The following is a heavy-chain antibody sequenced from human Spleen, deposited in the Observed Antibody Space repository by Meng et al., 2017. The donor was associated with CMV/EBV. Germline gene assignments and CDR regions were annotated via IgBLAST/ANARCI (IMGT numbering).Heavy chain of an antibody. CDR1: GYTLSELS. Sequence: ASVKVSCKVSGYTLSELSMHWVRQAPGQGLEWMGWINPNSGGTNYAQKFQGRVTMTRDTSISTAYMELSRLRSDDTAVYYCAREWGGYYDSSGSDYYYGMDVWGQGTTVTVSS. CDR2: INPNSGGT. J-gene: IGHJ6*02. D-gene: IGHD3-22*01. CDR3: AREWGGYYDSSGSDYYYGMDV. V-gene: IGHV1-2*02.